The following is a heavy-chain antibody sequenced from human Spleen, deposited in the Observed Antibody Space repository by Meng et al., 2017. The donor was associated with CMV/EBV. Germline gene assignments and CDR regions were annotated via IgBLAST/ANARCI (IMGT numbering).Heavy chain of an antibody. J-gene: IGHJ4*02. CDR3: ARESGSNPPEYYFDS. D-gene: IGHD1-26*01. Sequence: GSISSRSYSWGWIRQPPGKGLEWIGNIYYSGNTYYNPSLKSRVTISVDTSNNRLSLKLRSVTAADTAMYYCARESGSNPPEYYFDSWGQGKLVTVSS. CDR1: GSISSRSYS. V-gene: IGHV4-39*07. CDR2: IYYSGNT.